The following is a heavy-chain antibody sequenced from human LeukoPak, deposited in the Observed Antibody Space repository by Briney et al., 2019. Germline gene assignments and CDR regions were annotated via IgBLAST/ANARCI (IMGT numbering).Heavy chain of an antibody. V-gene: IGHV5-10-1*01. CDR1: GYSFTSYW. J-gene: IGHJ3*02. D-gene: IGHD2-15*01. Sequence: GESLKISCKGSGYSFTSYWISWVRQMPGKGLEWMGRIDPSDSYTNYSPSFQGHVTISADKSISTAYLQWSSLKASGTAMYYCASQCSGGSCYNDAAFDIWGQGTMVTVSS. CDR2: IDPSDSYT. CDR3: ASQCSGGSCYNDAAFDI.